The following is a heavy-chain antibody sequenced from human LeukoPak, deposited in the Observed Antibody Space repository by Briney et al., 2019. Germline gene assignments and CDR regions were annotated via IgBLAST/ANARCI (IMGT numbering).Heavy chain of an antibody. CDR3: ARDGDSGSYRPLFDY. V-gene: IGHV4-31*03. D-gene: IGHD1-26*01. J-gene: IGHJ4*02. Sequence: SETLSLTCTVSGGSISSGGYYWSRIRQHPGKGLEWIGYIYYSGSTYYNPSLKSRVTISVDTSKNQFSLKLSSVTAADTAVYYCARDGDSGSYRPLFDYWGQGTLVTVSS. CDR1: GGSISSGGYY. CDR2: IYYSGST.